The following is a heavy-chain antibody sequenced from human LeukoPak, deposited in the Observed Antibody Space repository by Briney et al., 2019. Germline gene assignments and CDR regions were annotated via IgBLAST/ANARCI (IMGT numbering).Heavy chain of an antibody. Sequence: GASVKVSCKASGGTFSSYAISWVRQAPGQGLEWMGGIIPIFGTANYAQKFQGRVTITADESTSTAYMELSSLRSEDTAVYYCATGSMTTATVYYYYYGMDVWGQGTTVTVSS. CDR1: GGTFSSYA. V-gene: IGHV1-69*13. J-gene: IGHJ6*02. CDR3: ATGSMTTATVYYYYYGMDV. D-gene: IGHD4-17*01. CDR2: IIPIFGTA.